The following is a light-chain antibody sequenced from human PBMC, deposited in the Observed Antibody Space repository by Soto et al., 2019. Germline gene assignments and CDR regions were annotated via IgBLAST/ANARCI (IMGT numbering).Light chain of an antibody. J-gene: IGKJ1*01. CDR2: GVS. CDR1: QSISSN. V-gene: IGKV3-20*01. Sequence: EIVMTQSPATLSVVPGERATLSCRASQSISSNLAWYQQKPGQAPRLLIYGVSNRAPGIPDRFSGSGSGTDITLTISRLEPEDFAVYYCHQSGDSPTFGQGTKVDIK. CDR3: HQSGDSPT.